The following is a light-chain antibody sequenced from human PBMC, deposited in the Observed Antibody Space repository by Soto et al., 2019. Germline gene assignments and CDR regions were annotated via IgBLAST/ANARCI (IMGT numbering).Light chain of an antibody. Sequence: EIVLTQSPATLSLSPGERATLSCRASQSVSVYLAWYQQKPGQAPRLLIYGASNRATGIPDRFSGSGSGTDFTLTISRLEPEDFAVYYCQKYGNFWTFGQGTKVDIK. J-gene: IGKJ1*01. CDR1: QSVSVY. CDR3: QKYGNFWT. CDR2: GAS. V-gene: IGKV3-11*01.